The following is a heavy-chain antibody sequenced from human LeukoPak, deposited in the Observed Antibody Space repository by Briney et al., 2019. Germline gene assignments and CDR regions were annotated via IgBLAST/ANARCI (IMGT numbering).Heavy chain of an antibody. CDR3: ARQFLEWLSDPFDI. D-gene: IGHD3-3*01. J-gene: IGHJ3*02. CDR1: GGSISTNAYS. Sequence: PSETLSLTCTVSGGSISTNAYSCGWIRQPPGKGLEWIASSHYTGSTFYNPSLKSRVSASVDASKNQFSLRLSSVTAEDTAVYYCARQFLEWLSDPFDIWGQGTMLIVSS. V-gene: IGHV4-39*07. CDR2: SHYTGST.